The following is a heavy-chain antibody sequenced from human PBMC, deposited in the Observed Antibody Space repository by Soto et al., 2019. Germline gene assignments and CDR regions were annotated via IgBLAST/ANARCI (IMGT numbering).Heavy chain of an antibody. CDR3: ARPLEYSSSSGFDY. CDR2: IYWNDDK. CDR1: GFSLSTSGVG. Sequence: KSGPTLVNPTQTLTLTCTFSGFSLSTSGVGVGWIRQPPGKALEWLALIYWNDDKRYSPSLKSRLTITKDTSKNQVVLTMTNMDPVDTATYYCARPLEYSSSSGFDYWGQGTLVTVYS. D-gene: IGHD6-6*01. V-gene: IGHV2-5*01. J-gene: IGHJ4*02.